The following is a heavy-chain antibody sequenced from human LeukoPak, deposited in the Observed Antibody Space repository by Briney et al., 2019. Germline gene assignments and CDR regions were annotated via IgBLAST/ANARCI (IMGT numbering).Heavy chain of an antibody. CDR3: ARAEVVTIFGVVIKYNWFDP. CDR2: IIPIFGTA. Sequence: SVKVSCKASGGTFSSYAISWVRQAPGQGLEWMGGIIPIFGTANYAQKFQGSVTITTDESTSTAYMELSSLRSEDTAVYYCARAEVVTIFGVVIKYNWFDPWGQGTLVTVSS. J-gene: IGHJ5*02. CDR1: GGTFSSYA. D-gene: IGHD3-3*01. V-gene: IGHV1-69*05.